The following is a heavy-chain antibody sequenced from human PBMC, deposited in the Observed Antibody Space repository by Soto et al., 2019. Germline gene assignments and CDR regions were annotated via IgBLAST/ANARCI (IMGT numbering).Heavy chain of an antibody. CDR3: AALEVGYLVMDV. D-gene: IGHD5-12*01. J-gene: IGHJ6*02. V-gene: IGHV1-58*02. Sequence: QMQLVQSGPEVKKPGTSVKFSCKASGFTFTSSAIPWVRQARGQRLVWIGWIVVGSGNTNYAQKFQERVTITRDMSTSTACLELSSLRSEDTAVYYCAALEVGYLVMDVWGQGTTVTVSS. CDR1: GFTFTSSA. CDR2: IVVGSGNT.